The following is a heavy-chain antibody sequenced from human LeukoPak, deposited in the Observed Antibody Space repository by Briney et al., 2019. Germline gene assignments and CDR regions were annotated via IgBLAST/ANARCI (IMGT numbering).Heavy chain of an antibody. D-gene: IGHD2-2*01. CDR1: GGSISSSSYY. CDR3: ARRHPLHCSSTSCLQDAFDI. Sequence: PSETLSLTCAVSGGSISSSSYYWGWIRQPPGKGLEWIGSIYYSGSTYDNPSLKSRVTISVDTSKNQFSLKLSSVTAADTAVYYCARRHPLHCSSTSCLQDAFDIWGQGTMVTVSS. V-gene: IGHV4-39*01. CDR2: IYYSGST. J-gene: IGHJ3*02.